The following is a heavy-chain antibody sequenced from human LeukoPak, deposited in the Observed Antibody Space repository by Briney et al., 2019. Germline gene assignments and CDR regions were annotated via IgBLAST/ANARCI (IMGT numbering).Heavy chain of an antibody. J-gene: IGHJ3*02. V-gene: IGHV4-59*01. CDR1: GGSISSYY. CDR2: IYYSGST. CDR3: ARFIYCSGGSCPVDAFDI. D-gene: IGHD2-15*01. Sequence: SETLSLTCTVSGGSISSYYWSWIRQPPGKGLEWIGYIYYSGSTNYNPSLKSRVTISVDTSKNQFSLKLSSVTAADTAVYYCARFIYCSGGSCPVDAFDIWGQGTIVTVSS.